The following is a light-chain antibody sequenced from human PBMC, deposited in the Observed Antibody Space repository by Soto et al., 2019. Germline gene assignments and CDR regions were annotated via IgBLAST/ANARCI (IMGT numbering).Light chain of an antibody. J-gene: IGKJ5*01. CDR1: QSLRSS. Sequence: ETMMTQSPDTLPVSLGERATLSCRASQSLRSSLAWYQQKPGQAPRLLIYGASTRATGIPDRFSGSGSGTDFSLTIRGLKPEDFAVYYCQQYRMSPNTFGQGTRLENK. CDR3: QQYRMSPNT. CDR2: GAS. V-gene: IGKV3-20*01.